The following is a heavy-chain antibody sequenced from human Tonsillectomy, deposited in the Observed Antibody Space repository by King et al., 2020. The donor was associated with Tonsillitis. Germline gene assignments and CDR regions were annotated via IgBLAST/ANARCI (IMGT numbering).Heavy chain of an antibody. J-gene: IGHJ4*02. D-gene: IGHD5-18*01. CDR1: GFTFSNYW. V-gene: IGHV3-74*03. Sequence: VQLVESGGGLVQPGGSLRLSCAASGFTFSNYWMHWVRQAPGKGLVWVSRIGTDGSSTTYADSVKGRFTISRDNAKNTLYLQMNSLRADDTGFYYCARADSAVVFGGTELRVNWGQGTLVTVSS. CDR3: ARADSAVVFGGTELRVN. CDR2: IGTDGSST.